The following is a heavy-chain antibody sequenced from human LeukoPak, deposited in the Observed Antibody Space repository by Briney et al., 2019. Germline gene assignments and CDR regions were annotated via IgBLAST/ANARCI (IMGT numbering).Heavy chain of an antibody. Sequence: GGSLRLSCAASGFTFSNYWMHWVRQAPGKGLVWVSRINRDGSSTTYADSVKGRFTISRDNAKNTLYLQMNSLRAEDTAVYYCAPHEHQALRLLDYWGQGTLVTVSS. V-gene: IGHV3-74*03. CDR1: GFTFSNYW. D-gene: IGHD4-11*01. J-gene: IGHJ4*02. CDR3: APHEHQALRLLDY. CDR2: INRDGSST.